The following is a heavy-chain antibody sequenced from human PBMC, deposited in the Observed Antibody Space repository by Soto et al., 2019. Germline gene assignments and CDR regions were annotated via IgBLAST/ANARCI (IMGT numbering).Heavy chain of an antibody. Sequence: GGSLRLSCAASGLTVSGKKYVAWVRQAPGKGLEWVSALYDVDGSFYSDSVKGRFTTSSDSSKTTVYLQMNDLRPADTAVYYCATRHEREHAYDVWGQGTTVTVS. D-gene: IGHD1-1*01. V-gene: IGHV3-53*01. CDR3: ATRHEREHAYDV. CDR2: LYDVDGS. J-gene: IGHJ3*01. CDR1: GLTVSGKKY.